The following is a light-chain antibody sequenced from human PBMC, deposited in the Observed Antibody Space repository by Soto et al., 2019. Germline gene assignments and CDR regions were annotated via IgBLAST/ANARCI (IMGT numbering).Light chain of an antibody. CDR1: SGHSSYA. J-gene: IGLJ1*01. Sequence: QSVLTQSPSASASLGASVKLTCTLSSGHSSYAIAWHQQQPEKGPRYLMKLNSDGSHSKGDGIPDRFSGSSSGAERYLTISSLQSEDEGDYYCQTWGTGIHYVFGTGTKVTVL. CDR2: LNSDGSH. V-gene: IGLV4-69*01. CDR3: QTWGTGIHYV.